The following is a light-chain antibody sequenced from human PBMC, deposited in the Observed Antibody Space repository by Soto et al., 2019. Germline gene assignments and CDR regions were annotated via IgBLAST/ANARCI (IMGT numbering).Light chain of an antibody. CDR2: GAS. J-gene: IGKJ5*01. CDR3: QQYTGPPTT. CDR1: RTVSSNY. Sequence: EIILTQSPDTLSLSPGERATLSCRGSRTVSSNYLAWCQQRPGQAPRLLIYGASTRAAGIPDRFSGSGSGTDFTLTITRLEPEDSAVYFCQQYTGPPTTFGQGTRLEIK. V-gene: IGKV3-20*01.